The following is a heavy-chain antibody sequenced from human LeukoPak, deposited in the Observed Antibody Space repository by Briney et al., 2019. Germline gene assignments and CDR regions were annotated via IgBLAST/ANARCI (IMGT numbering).Heavy chain of an antibody. J-gene: IGHJ1*01. Sequence: GGSLRLSCAASGFTLCSFGMHSVRQAPGKGLEWVAVISYDGSNKYYADSVKGRFTISRDNSKSTLYLQMHSLKTEDTAVYYCAKDGTGDYDTTGYYLLGHFQCWGQGTLVTVSS. CDR3: AKDGTGDYDTTGYYLLGHFQC. CDR1: GFTLCSFG. V-gene: IGHV3-30*18. D-gene: IGHD3-22*01. CDR2: ISYDGSNK.